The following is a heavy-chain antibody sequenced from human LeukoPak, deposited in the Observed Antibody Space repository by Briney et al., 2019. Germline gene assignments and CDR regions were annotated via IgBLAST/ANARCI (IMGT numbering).Heavy chain of an antibody. V-gene: IGHV1-18*01. D-gene: IGHD3-10*01. J-gene: IGHJ4*02. Sequence: GSSVKVSCKASGYTFTSYAMHWVRQAPGQRLEWMGWISAYNGNTNYAQKLQGRVTMTTDTSTSTAYMELRSLRSDDTAVYYCARAITMVRGATFGYWGQGTLVTVSS. CDR2: ISAYNGNT. CDR1: GYTFTSYA. CDR3: ARAITMVRGATFGY.